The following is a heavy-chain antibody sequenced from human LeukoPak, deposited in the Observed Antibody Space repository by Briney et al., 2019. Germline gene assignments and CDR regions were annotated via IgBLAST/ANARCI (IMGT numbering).Heavy chain of an antibody. CDR3: AKIVQFTAATGTGLDY. D-gene: IGHD6-13*01. Sequence: GGSLRLSCAASGFPFSTYAMTWVRQAPGKGLDWVAVIWYDGSYKYYADSVKGRFTISRDNSKNTMYLQMNSLRAEDTAVYYCAKIVQFTAATGTGLDYWGQGTLVTVSP. V-gene: IGHV3-33*06. J-gene: IGHJ4*02. CDR1: GFPFSTYA. CDR2: IWYDGSYK.